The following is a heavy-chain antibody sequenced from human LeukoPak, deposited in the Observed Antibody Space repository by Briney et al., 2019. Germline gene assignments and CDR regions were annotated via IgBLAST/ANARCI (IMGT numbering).Heavy chain of an antibody. CDR3: ARGGYYGSGNDFRFDP. CDR1: GGSISSYY. J-gene: IGHJ5*02. CDR2: IYTSGST. D-gene: IGHD3-10*01. Sequence: PSETLSLTCTVFGGSISSYYWSWIRQPAGKGLEWIGRIYTSGSTNYNPSLKSRVTISVDTSKNQFSLKLSPVTAADTAVYYCARGGYYGSGNDFRFDPWGQGTLVTVSS. V-gene: IGHV4-4*07.